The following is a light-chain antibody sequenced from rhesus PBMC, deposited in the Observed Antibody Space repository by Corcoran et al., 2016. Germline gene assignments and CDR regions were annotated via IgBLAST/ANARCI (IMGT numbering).Light chain of an antibody. Sequence: DIQMTQSPSSLSASVGDRVTITCRASQGIRKFLTWYQQKPGKPPNLLIYDASTLQSGVPSRLSGSGSGTDFSLTISSLQPEDFATDYCLQCNSDPLTFGGGTKVEIK. CDR1: QGIRKF. J-gene: IGKJ4*01. CDR3: LQCNSDPLT. V-gene: IGKV1-43*02. CDR2: DAS.